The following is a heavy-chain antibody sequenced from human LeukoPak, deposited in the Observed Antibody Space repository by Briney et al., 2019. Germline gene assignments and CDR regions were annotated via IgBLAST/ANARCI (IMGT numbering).Heavy chain of an antibody. V-gene: IGHV3-23*01. CDR3: AKHVSGSLFYFDY. CDR1: GFTFRHCA. J-gene: IGHJ4*02. CDR2: ISGTGYNT. D-gene: IGHD3-10*01. Sequence: GGSLRLSCAASGFTFRHCAMSWVRQGPGKGLEWVSGISGTGYNTYYADSVKGRFTISRDNSKNTLYLQMNSLGAEDTAVYYCAKHVSGSLFYFDYWGQRTLVTVSS.